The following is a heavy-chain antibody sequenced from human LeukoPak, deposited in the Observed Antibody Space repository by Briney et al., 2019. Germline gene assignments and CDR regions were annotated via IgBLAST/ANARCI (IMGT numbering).Heavy chain of an antibody. D-gene: IGHD4-4*01. Sequence: GGSLRLSCAASGFTFSSYGMHWVRQAPGKGLEWMAVIWYDGSNKYYADSVKGRFTISRDNSKNTLYLQMNSLRAEDTAVYYCARTDYSNYDTPFDYWGQGTLVTVSS. CDR3: ARTDYSNYDTPFDY. CDR2: IWYDGSNK. CDR1: GFTFSSYG. J-gene: IGHJ4*02. V-gene: IGHV3-33*01.